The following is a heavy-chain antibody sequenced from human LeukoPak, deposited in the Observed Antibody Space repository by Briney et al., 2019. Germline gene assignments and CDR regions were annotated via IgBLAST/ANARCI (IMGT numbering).Heavy chain of an antibody. CDR2: IYHSGST. D-gene: IGHD2-2*01. J-gene: IGHJ3*02. CDR3: ASYCSSTSCFASDAFDI. V-gene: IGHV4-38-2*02. CDR1: GYSISSGDY. Sequence: SETLSLTCTVSGYSISSGDYWGWIRQPPGKGLEWIGSIYHSGSTYYNPSLKSRVIISVDTSKNQFSLKLSSVTAADTAVYYCASYCSSTSCFASDAFDIWGQGTMVTVSS.